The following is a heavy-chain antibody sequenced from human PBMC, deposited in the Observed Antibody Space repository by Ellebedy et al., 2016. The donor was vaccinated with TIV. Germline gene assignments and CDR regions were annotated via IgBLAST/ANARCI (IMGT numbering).Heavy chain of an antibody. D-gene: IGHD3-22*01. CDR3: ARDRMYYYDSSGSYQYYGMDV. J-gene: IGHJ6*02. Sequence: SETLSLXCTVSGASTSRNYWSWIRQSPGKGLEWIGHILDNGRTDYNPSLESRVTLSVDTPKKQFSLKLTSVTAADTAVYYCARDRMYYYDSSGSYQYYGMDVWGQGTTVTVSS. CDR1: GASTSRNY. V-gene: IGHV4-59*01. CDR2: ILDNGRT.